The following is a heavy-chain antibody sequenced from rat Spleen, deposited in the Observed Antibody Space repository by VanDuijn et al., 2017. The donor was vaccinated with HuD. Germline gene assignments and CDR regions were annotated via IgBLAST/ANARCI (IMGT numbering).Heavy chain of an antibody. J-gene: IGHJ4*01. V-gene: IGHV5S13*01. CDR2: ISTGGGNT. CDR1: GFTFSNYV. Sequence: EVQLVESGGDLVQPGRSVKLSCAASGFTFSNYVMAWVSQAPTKGLEWVASISTGGGNTYYRDSVKGRFTISRDNAKNTLYLQMDSLRSEDTATYYCARGGYNYGGLMDAWGQGASVTVSS. CDR3: ARGGYNYGGLMDA. D-gene: IGHD1-9*01.